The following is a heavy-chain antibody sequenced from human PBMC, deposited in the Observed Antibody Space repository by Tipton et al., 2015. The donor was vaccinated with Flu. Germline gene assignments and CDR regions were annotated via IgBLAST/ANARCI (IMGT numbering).Heavy chain of an antibody. D-gene: IGHD2-2*01. V-gene: IGHV1-46*01. CDR3: ARGGSTPPEWFDP. CDR1: GYTFTSYY. CDR2: INPSGGST. J-gene: IGHJ5*02. Sequence: QLVQSGAEVKKPGASVKVSCKASGYTFTSYYMHWVRQAPGQGPEWMGIINPSGGSTSYAQKFQGRVTMTRDTSTSTVYMELSSLRSEDTAVYYWARGGSTPPEWFDPWGQGTLVTVSS.